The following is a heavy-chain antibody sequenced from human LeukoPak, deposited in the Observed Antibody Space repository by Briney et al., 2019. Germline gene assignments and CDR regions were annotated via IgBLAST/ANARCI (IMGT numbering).Heavy chain of an antibody. D-gene: IGHD3-16*01. J-gene: IGHJ4*02. CDR2: INPNSGGT. CDR1: GYTFTGYY. Sequence: ASVKVSCKASGYTFTGYYMHWVRQAPGQGLEWMGWINPNSGGTNYAQKFQGRVTMTRDTSISTVYMELSRLRSDDTAVYYCAKGDSAYEYYFDYWGQGTLVTVSS. V-gene: IGHV1-2*02. CDR3: AKGDSAYEYYFDY.